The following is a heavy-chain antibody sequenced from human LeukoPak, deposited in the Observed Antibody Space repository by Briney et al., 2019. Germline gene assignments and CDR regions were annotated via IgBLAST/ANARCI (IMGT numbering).Heavy chain of an antibody. J-gene: IGHJ4*02. CDR1: GYTFTSYG. Sequence: ASVKVSCKASGYTFTSYGISWVRQAPGQGLEWMGWISAYNGNTNYAQKLQGRVTMTTDTSTSTAYMELRSLRSDDTAVYYCAKVGRGGYCSGGSCYSIWFDYWGQGTLVTVSS. CDR3: AKVGRGGYCSGGSCYSIWFDY. D-gene: IGHD2-15*01. V-gene: IGHV1-18*01. CDR2: ISAYNGNT.